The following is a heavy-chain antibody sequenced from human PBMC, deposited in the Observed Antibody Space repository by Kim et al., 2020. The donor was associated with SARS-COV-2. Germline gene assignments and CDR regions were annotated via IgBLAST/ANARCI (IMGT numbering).Heavy chain of an antibody. CDR2: IYYTGST. V-gene: IGHV4-39*01. CDR3: ARRGLVTANDY. Sequence: SETLSLTCTVSGGSISSSTYYWGWIRQPPGKGLEWIGTIYYTGSTYYNPSLKSRVTISVDTSKNQFSLKLTSVTAADTAVYYCARRGLVTANDYWCQGTL. CDR1: GGSISSSTYY. J-gene: IGHJ4*02. D-gene: IGHD2-21*02.